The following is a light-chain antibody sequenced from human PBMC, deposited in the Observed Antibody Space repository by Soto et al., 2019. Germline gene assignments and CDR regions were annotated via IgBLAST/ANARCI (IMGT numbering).Light chain of an antibody. Sequence: EIVMTQSPATLSVSPGEGVTLPCRASERLTTNLAWYQQSPGQAPRLLIYGTYTRATGIPTRFSGSGTGTEFTLTISSLESEDFAVYYCQQYNKWPRTFGGGTKVDIK. V-gene: IGKV3D-15*01. CDR1: ERLTTN. J-gene: IGKJ4*01. CDR2: GTY. CDR3: QQYNKWPRT.